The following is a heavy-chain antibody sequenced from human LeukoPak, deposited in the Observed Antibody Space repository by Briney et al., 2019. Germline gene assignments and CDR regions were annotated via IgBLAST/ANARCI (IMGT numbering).Heavy chain of an antibody. D-gene: IGHD6-6*01. CDR2: MNPNSGNT. CDR1: GYTFTSYD. CDR3: ARLEYSSSSFDY. V-gene: IGHV1-8*01. J-gene: IGHJ4*02. Sequence: ASVKVSCKASGYTFTSYDINWVRQATGQGLEWMGWMNPNSGNTGYAQKFQGRVTMTRDTSISTAYMELSRLRSDDTAVYYCARLEYSSSSFDYWGQGTLVTVSS.